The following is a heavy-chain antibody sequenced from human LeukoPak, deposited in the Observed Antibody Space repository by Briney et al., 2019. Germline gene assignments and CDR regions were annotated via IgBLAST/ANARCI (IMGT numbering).Heavy chain of an antibody. D-gene: IGHD2-2*01. J-gene: IGHJ4*02. Sequence: GGSLRLSCSASGFTFSTYAMHWVRQAPGKGLEYVSAISSSGGSTYYADSVKGRFTISRDNAKNTLYPQMSSLRAENTAVYFCARDLRYCTSTSCYGPYFDYWGQGTLVTVSS. CDR1: GFTFSTYA. CDR2: ISSSGGST. CDR3: ARDLRYCTSTSCYGPYFDY. V-gene: IGHV3-64*04.